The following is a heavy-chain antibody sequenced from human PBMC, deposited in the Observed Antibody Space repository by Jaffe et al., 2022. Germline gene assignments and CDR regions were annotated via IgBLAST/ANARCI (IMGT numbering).Heavy chain of an antibody. V-gene: IGHV1-69*08. CDR1: GGTFSSYT. Sequence: QVQLVQSGAEVKKPGSSVKVSCKASGGTFSSYTISWVRQAPGQGLEWMGRIIPILGIANYAQKFQGRVTITADKSTSTAYMELSSLRSEDTAVYYCARDSGDYDAFDYWGQGTLVTVSS. J-gene: IGHJ4*02. D-gene: IGHD4-17*01. CDR3: ARDSGDYDAFDY. CDR2: IIPILGIA.